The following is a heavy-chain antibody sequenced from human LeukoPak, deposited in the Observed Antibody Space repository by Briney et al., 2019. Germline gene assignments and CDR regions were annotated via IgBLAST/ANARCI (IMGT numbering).Heavy chain of an antibody. Sequence: GRSLRLSCAASGFTFSSYATHWVRQAPGKGLEWVAVISYDGSNKYYADSVKGRFTISRDNSKNTLYLQMNSLRAEDTAVYYCASLYGSGNFDYWGQGTLVTVSS. J-gene: IGHJ4*02. CDR1: GFTFSSYA. V-gene: IGHV3-30-3*01. D-gene: IGHD3-10*01. CDR2: ISYDGSNK. CDR3: ASLYGSGNFDY.